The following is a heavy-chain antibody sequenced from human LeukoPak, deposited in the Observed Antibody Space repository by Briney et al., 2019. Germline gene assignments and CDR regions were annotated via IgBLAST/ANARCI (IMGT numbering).Heavy chain of an antibody. V-gene: IGHV1-8*01. J-gene: IGHJ6*02. Sequence: ASVKVSCKASGYTFTSYDINWVRQATGQGLEWMGWMNPNSGNTGYAQKFQGRVTMTRNTSISTAYMELSSLRSEDTAVYYCARAKGPTIFGVVIRSSYGMDVWGQGTTVTVSS. D-gene: IGHD3-3*01. CDR3: ARAKGPTIFGVVIRSSYGMDV. CDR2: MNPNSGNT. CDR1: GYTFTSYD.